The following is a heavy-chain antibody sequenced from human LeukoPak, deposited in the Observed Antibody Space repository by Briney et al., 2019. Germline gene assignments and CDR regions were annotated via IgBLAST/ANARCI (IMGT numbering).Heavy chain of an antibody. Sequence: GGSLRLSCAASGFTFDDYGMSWVRQAPGKGLEWVSGINWNGGSTGYADSVKGRFTISRDNAKNSLYLQMNSLRAEDTALYYCARDRSAFSGYDFFDYWGQGTLVTVSS. CDR3: ARDRSAFSGYDFFDY. CDR1: GFTFDDYG. V-gene: IGHV3-20*04. CDR2: INWNGGST. D-gene: IGHD5-12*01. J-gene: IGHJ4*02.